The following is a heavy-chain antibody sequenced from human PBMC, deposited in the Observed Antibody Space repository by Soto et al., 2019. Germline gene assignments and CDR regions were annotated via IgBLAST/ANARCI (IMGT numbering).Heavy chain of an antibody. J-gene: IGHJ4*02. CDR2: IYYSGTT. CDR3: ARGPSGDKVDY. D-gene: IGHD1-26*01. Sequence: SETLSLTCTVSGGSISSYYWSWIRQPPGKGLEWIGNIYYSGTTYYNPSLKSRVTISVDTSKNQFSLKLSSVTAADTAVYYCARGPSGDKVDYWGQGTLVTVSS. CDR1: GGSISSYY. V-gene: IGHV4-59*08.